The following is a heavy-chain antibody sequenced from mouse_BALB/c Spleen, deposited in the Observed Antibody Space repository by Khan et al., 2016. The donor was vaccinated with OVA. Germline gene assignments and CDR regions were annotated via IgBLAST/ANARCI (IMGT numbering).Heavy chain of an antibody. Sequence: QVQLKQSGPGLVQPSQSLSITCTVSGFSLNYYGVHWVRQSPGKGLEWLGVIWSGGSTDHNAPFISRLSISKDNSKSQVFFKMNSLQSNDTAIYYCARNYDYDEGLAYWGQGTLVTVSA. CDR2: IWSGGST. J-gene: IGHJ3*01. V-gene: IGHV2-2*03. CDR1: GFSLNYYG. D-gene: IGHD2-4*01. CDR3: ARNYDYDEGLAY.